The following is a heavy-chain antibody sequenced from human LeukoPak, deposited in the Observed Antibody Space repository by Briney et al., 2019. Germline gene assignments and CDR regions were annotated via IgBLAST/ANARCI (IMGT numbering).Heavy chain of an antibody. V-gene: IGHV1-2*02. CDR3: ARYYYDSSGYYYDY. J-gene: IGHJ4*02. CDR2: INPNSGGT. CDR1: GYTFTSYG. D-gene: IGHD3-22*01. Sequence: ASVKVSCKASGYTFTSYGISWVRQAPGQGLEWMGWINPNSGGTNYAQKFQGRVTMTRDTSISTAYMELSRLRSDDTAVYYCARYYYDSSGYYYDYWGQGTLVTVSS.